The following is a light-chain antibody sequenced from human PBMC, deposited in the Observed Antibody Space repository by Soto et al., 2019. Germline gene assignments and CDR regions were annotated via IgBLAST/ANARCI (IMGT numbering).Light chain of an antibody. CDR2: GAF. V-gene: IGKV3-11*01. Sequence: EIVLTQSPATRSVPPGERATLSCRASPSVTNFLAWYQQKPGQAPRLLIYGAFNRATGIPARFSGSGSGTDFTLTISSLEPEDSAIYYCQQRNIWPPVTFGQGRLLEI. CDR3: QQRNIWPPVT. J-gene: IGKJ5*01. CDR1: PSVTNF.